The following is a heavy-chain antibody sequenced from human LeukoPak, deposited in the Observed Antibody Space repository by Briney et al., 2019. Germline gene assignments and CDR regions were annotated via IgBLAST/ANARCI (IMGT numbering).Heavy chain of an antibody. V-gene: IGHV3-74*01. Sequence: GGSLRLSCAASGFGFSRYWMHWVRQAPGTGLKWVSRIYRDGSTTDYADSVKGRFSISRDNAKNSLYLQMNSLRAEDTAVYYCAREVGGAFDIWGQGTMVTVSS. CDR2: IYRDGSTT. J-gene: IGHJ3*02. D-gene: IGHD1-26*01. CDR1: GFGFSRYW. CDR3: AREVGGAFDI.